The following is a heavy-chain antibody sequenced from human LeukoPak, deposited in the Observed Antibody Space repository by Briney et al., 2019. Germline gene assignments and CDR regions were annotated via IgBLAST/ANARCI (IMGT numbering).Heavy chain of an antibody. CDR1: GFRFSGYS. J-gene: IGHJ4*02. CDR2: ISTTSSAT. D-gene: IGHD1-1*01. CDR3: AVDFNVGYDFDY. V-gene: IGHV3-48*01. Sequence: GGSLRLSCAASGFRFSGYSMNWVRQAPGKGLEWVSYISTTSSATYYAASVKGLFTISRDNAKNSLYLQMNSLRAEDTAVYYYAVDFNVGYDFDYWGQGTLVTVSS.